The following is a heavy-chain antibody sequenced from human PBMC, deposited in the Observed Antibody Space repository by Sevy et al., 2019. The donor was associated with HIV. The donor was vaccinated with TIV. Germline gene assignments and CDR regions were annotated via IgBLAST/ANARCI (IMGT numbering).Heavy chain of an antibody. CDR2: IHEDGSEK. J-gene: IGHJ4*01. CDR3: ARGGYRNFDY. CDR1: GFTFSGYW. D-gene: IGHD5-18*01. Sequence: GGSLRLSCGVSGFTFSGYWMTWVRQAPGKGLECVANIHEDGSEKHYVDSVKGRFTISRDNARNSLFLQMNNLRAEDSAVEDCARGGYRNFDYWGHGTLAPSPQ. V-gene: IGHV3-7*04.